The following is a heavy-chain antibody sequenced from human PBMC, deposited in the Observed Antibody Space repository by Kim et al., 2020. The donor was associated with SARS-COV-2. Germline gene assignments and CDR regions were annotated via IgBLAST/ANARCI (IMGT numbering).Heavy chain of an antibody. Sequence: SETLSLTCTVSGGSISSYYWSWIRQPPGKGLEWIGYIYYSGSTNYNPSLKSRVTISVDTSKNQFSLKLSSVTAADTAVYYCARQVAGTGLFDYWGQGTLVTVSS. J-gene: IGHJ4*02. CDR3: ARQVAGTGLFDY. CDR1: GGSISSYY. V-gene: IGHV4-59*08. D-gene: IGHD6-19*01. CDR2: IYYSGST.